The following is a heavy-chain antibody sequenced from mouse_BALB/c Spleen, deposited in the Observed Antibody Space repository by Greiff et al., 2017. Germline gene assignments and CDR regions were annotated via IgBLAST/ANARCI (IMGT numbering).Heavy chain of an antibody. CDR2: IDPANGNT. J-gene: IGHJ3*01. V-gene: IGHV14-3*02. D-gene: IGHD2-4*01. CDR1: GFNIKDTY. CDR3: ARGGTMITTGFAY. Sequence: EVQLQESGAELVKPGASVKLSCTASGFNIKDTYMHWVKQRPEQGLEWIGRIDPANGNTKYDPKFQGKATITADTSSNTAYLQLSSLTSEDTAVYYCARGGTMITTGFAYWGQGTLVTVSA.